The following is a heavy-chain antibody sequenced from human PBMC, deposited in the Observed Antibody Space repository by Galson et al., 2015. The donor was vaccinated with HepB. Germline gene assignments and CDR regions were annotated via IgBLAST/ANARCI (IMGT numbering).Heavy chain of an antibody. CDR2: INAGNGNT. D-gene: IGHD3-10*01. CDR3: ARDRGLYYYGSGSRPQPPDY. CDR1: GYTFTSYA. V-gene: IGHV1-3*01. J-gene: IGHJ4*02. Sequence: SVKVSCKASGYTFTSYAMHWVRQAPGQRLEWMGWINAGNGNTKYSQKFQGRVTITRDTSASTAYMELSSLRSEDTAVYYCARDRGLYYYGSGSRPQPPDYWGQGTLVTVSS.